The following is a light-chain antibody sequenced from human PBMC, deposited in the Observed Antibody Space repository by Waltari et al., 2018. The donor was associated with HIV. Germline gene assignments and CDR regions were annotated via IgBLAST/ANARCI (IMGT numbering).Light chain of an antibody. CDR1: QSLLHTNGYNY. CDR3: MQGLQTLYT. J-gene: IGKJ2*01. V-gene: IGKV2-28*01. Sequence: DIVMTQSPLSLPVTPGEPASISCRSSQSLLHTNGYNYLDWYLQKPGQSPQLLIYRVSNRASGVPDRFSGSGSGTDFTLKISRVEAEDVWLYYCMQGLQTLYTFGQGTKLEIK. CDR2: RVS.